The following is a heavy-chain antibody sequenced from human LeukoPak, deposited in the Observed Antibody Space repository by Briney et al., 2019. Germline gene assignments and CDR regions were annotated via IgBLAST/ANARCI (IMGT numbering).Heavy chain of an antibody. CDR3: ARGPRGTSGWYFDY. V-gene: IGHV3-33*01. Sequence: PGRSLRLSCAASGFTFGNYGMHWVRQAPGKGLEWVAIIWYDGSDKYYSDSVKGRLTISRDNSKNTLYLQMNSLRAEDTAVYFCARGPRGTSGWYFDYWGQGTLVTVSS. CDR1: GFTFGNYG. D-gene: IGHD6-19*01. CDR2: IWYDGSDK. J-gene: IGHJ4*02.